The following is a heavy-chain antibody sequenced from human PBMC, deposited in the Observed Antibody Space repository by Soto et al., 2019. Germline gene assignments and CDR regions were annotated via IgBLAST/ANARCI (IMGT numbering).Heavy chain of an antibody. CDR3: ARVGGRYVSPYNWFDP. J-gene: IGHJ5*02. D-gene: IGHD3-16*01. CDR1: GGTFSSYA. V-gene: IGHV1-69*13. CDR2: IIPIFGTA. Sequence: ASVKVSCKASGGTFSSYAISWVRQAPGQGLEWMGGIIPIFGTANYAQKFQGRVTITADESTSTAYMELSSLRSEDTAVYYGARVGGRYVSPYNWFDPWGQGTLVTVSS.